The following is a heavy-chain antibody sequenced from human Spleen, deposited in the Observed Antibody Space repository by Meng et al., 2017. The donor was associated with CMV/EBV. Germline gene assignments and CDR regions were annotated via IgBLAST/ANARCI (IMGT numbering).Heavy chain of an antibody. CDR3: AREGATIMGGAVGFGY. D-gene: IGHD1-26*01. CDR2: INPSGGST. CDR1: GYTFTSYY. J-gene: IGHJ4*02. V-gene: IGHV1-46*01. Sequence: ASVKVSCKASGYTFTSYYMHWVRQAPGQGLEWMGIINPSGGSTSYAQKFQGRVTMTRDTSTSTVYMELSSLRSEDTAVYYCAREGATIMGGAVGFGYWGQGTLVTVSS.